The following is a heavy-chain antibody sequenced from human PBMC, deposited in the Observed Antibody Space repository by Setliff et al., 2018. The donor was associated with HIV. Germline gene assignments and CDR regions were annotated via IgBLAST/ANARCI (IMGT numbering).Heavy chain of an antibody. CDR2: ISASNGDT. V-gene: IGHV1-18*04. Sequence: SVKVSCKASGYTFRRFGITGVRQAPGQRLEWMGWISASNGDTNYAQKFQGRVTMTTDTSTSRAYMELRSLRSDDTAVDYCARAGAEVTSHFDWWGQGTLVTVSS. D-gene: IGHD2-21*02. CDR3: ARAGAEVTSHFDW. CDR1: GYTFRRFG. J-gene: IGHJ4*02.